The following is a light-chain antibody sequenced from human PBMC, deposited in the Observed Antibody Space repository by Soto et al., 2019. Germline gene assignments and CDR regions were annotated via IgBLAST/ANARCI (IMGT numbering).Light chain of an antibody. Sequence: QPVLTQPPSVSGAPGQRVTISCTGSSSNIGAGYDVHWYQQLPGTAPKLLIYGNSNRPSGVPDRFSGSKSGTSASLAITGLQAEAEADYYCQSYDSSLSGYVVFGGGTKLTV. J-gene: IGLJ2*01. CDR1: SSNIGAGYD. V-gene: IGLV1-40*01. CDR2: GNS. CDR3: QSYDSSLSGYVV.